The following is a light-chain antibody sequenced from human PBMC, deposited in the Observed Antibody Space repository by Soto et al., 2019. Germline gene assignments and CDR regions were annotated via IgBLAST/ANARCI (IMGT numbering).Light chain of an antibody. Sequence: EIVLTQSPGTLSLSPGERATLSCRASQNVGSNLLVWYQQHPVQAPRLLIYGASSRATGIPDRFSGSGSGTDFSLTISRLEPEDFAVYYCQQYGVSPRLTFGGGTKVDIK. V-gene: IGKV3-20*01. CDR3: QQYGVSPRLT. CDR1: QNVGSNL. J-gene: IGKJ4*01. CDR2: GAS.